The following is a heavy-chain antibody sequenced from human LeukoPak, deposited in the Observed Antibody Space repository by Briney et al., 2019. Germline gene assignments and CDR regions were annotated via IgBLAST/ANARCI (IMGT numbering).Heavy chain of an antibody. Sequence: GRSLRLSCAASGFTFSSYAMHWVRQAPGKGLEWVAVISYDGSNKYYADSVKGRFTISRDNSKNTLYLQMNSLRAEDTAVYYWARSSRKMTTLDYWGQGTLVTVSS. V-gene: IGHV3-30-3*01. J-gene: IGHJ4*02. CDR1: GFTFSSYA. CDR3: ARSSRKMTTLDY. CDR2: ISYDGSNK. D-gene: IGHD3-16*01.